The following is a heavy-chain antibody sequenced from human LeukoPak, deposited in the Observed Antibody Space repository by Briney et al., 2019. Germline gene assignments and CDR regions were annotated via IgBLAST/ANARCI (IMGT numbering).Heavy chain of an antibody. Sequence: SETLSLTCTVSGGSISSYYWSWIRQPAGKGLEWIGRIYTSGSTKYNPSLKSRVSMSVDTSKNQFSLKLSSVTAADTAVYYCARGKDSSGYSEWFDPWGQGTLVTVSS. CDR1: GGSISSYY. D-gene: IGHD3-22*01. J-gene: IGHJ5*02. CDR3: ARGKDSSGYSEWFDP. CDR2: IYTSGST. V-gene: IGHV4-4*07.